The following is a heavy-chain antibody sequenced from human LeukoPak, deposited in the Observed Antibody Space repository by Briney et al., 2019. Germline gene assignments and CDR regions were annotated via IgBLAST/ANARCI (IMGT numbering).Heavy chain of an antibody. CDR3: ARDFAGESDCKGSDY. Sequence: TSETLSLTCTVSGGSISSYYWSWIRQPAGKGLEWIGRIYTSGSTNYNPSLKSRVTMSVDTSKNQFSLKLSSVTAADTAVYYCARDFAGESDCKGSDYWGQGTLVTVSS. V-gene: IGHV4-4*07. D-gene: IGHD2-21*02. J-gene: IGHJ4*02. CDR1: GGSISSYY. CDR2: IYTSGST.